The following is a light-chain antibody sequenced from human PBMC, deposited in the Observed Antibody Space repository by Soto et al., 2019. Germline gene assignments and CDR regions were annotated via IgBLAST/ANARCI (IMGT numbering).Light chain of an antibody. V-gene: IGKV3-15*01. J-gene: IGKJ1*01. Sequence: EIASTQSPATMSVSPGERATLSCRASQRVGSNLAWYQQKPGQAPRLLIYGASTRATGIPARFSGSGSGIEVTLTISSLQSEDFAVYYCQQYNNWPETFGQGTKVEI. CDR3: QQYNNWPET. CDR1: QRVGSN. CDR2: GAS.